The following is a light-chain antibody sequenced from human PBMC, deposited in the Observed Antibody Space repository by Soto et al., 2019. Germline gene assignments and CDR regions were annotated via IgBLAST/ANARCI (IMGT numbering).Light chain of an antibody. CDR1: QSVSSSY. CDR3: QQYGSSSWT. Sequence: EIVLTQSPGTLSLSPGERATLSCRASQSVSSSYLAWYQQKPGQAPRLLIYGTSSRATAIPDRFSGSGSGTVFTLIISILEPEDFAVYYCQQYGSSSWTFGQGTKVDIK. V-gene: IGKV3-20*01. CDR2: GTS. J-gene: IGKJ1*01.